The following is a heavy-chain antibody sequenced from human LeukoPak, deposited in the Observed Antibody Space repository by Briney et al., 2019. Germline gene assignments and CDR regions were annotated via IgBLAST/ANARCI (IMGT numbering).Heavy chain of an antibody. CDR3: ARQPGVGYGSGSYYFPPFLYWFDP. CDR2: IYHSGST. V-gene: IGHV4-38-2*02. CDR1: GYSISSGYY. J-gene: IGHJ5*02. Sequence: SETLSLACTVSGYSISSGYYWGWIRQPPGKGLEWIGSIYHSGSTYYNPSLKSRVTISVDTSKNQFSLKLSSVTAADTAVYYCARQPGVGYGSGSYYFPPFLYWFDPWGQGTLVTVSS. D-gene: IGHD3-10*01.